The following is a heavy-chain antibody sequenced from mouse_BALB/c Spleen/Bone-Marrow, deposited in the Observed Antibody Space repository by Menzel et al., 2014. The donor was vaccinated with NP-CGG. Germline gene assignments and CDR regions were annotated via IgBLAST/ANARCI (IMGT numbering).Heavy chain of an antibody. Sequence: VHLQQPGGDLVQPGGSLKLSCAASGFDFSRYWMSWVRQAPGKGLEWIGEIDPDRSTINYTPSLKDKVIISRDNAKNTLYLQMSKVRSEDTALYYCARLIFYAKLLLWGTGTLVTVSS. V-gene: IGHV4-1*02. CDR1: GFDFSRYW. CDR2: IDPDRSTI. CDR3: ARLIFYAKLLL. D-gene: IGHD1-1*01. J-gene: IGHJ1*03.